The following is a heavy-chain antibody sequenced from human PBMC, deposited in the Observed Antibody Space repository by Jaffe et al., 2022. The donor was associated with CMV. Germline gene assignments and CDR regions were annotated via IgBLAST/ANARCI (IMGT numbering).Heavy chain of an antibody. CDR3: AKDLSAGGASQN. J-gene: IGHJ4*02. V-gene: IGHV3-23*01. Sequence: EVHLLESGGGLGQPGGSLRISCAASGFTFSRYAMTWVRQAPGKGLEWVSGISGSGGITWYAESVKGRFTISRDNSRNTLYLRMNNLRAEDTAVYYCAKDLSAGGASQNWGQGTLVTVSS. D-gene: IGHD3-16*01. CDR1: GFTFSRYA. CDR2: ISGSGGIT.